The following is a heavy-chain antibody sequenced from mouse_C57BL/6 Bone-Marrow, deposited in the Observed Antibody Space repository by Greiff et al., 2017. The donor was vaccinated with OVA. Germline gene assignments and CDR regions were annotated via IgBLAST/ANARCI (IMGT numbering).Heavy chain of an antibody. Sequence: EVKLMESGGGLVQPGGSLKLSCAASGFTFSDYYMYWVRQTPEKRLEWVAYISNGGGSTYYPDTVKGRFTISRDNAKNTLYLQMSRLKSEDTAMYYCARQGGNYDAMDYWGQGTSVTVSS. J-gene: IGHJ4*01. CDR3: ARQGGNYDAMDY. V-gene: IGHV5-12*01. CDR2: ISNGGGST. D-gene: IGHD2-1*01. CDR1: GFTFSDYY.